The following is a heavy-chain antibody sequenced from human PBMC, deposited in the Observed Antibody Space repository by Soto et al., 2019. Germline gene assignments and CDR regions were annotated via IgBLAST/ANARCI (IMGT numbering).Heavy chain of an antibody. CDR1: GFTFNSYG. CDR3: VSDRGYGHASAPYS. V-gene: IGHV3-30*03. Sequence: QAHLVESGGGVVQPGRSLRLSCAASGFTFNSYGMHWVRQAPGTRLEWVAVISYDGGLQHYADSVKGRFTISRDNSKNMVLLQMNSLRAEDTAVYYCVSDRGYGHASAPYSWGQGTLVSVSS. CDR2: ISYDGGLQ. J-gene: IGHJ4*02. D-gene: IGHD5-18*01.